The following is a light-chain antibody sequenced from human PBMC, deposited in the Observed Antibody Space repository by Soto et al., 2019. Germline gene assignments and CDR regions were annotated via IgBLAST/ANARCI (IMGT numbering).Light chain of an antibody. J-gene: IGKJ2*01. V-gene: IGKV1-39*01. CDR2: TTS. CDR1: HSISTY. Sequence: DIQLTQSLSSLSASVGDRVTITCRASHSISTYLNWYQQKPGKAPSLLIYTTSSLQSGVPSRFSGSGSGTEFTLTIGRLQPADFAIYYCEQSYSSPYTFGLGTKVQIK. CDR3: EQSYSSPYT.